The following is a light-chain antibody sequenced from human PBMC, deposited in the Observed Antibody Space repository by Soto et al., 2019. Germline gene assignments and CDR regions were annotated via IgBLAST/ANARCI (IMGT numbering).Light chain of an antibody. Sequence: QSVLTQPPSASGTPGQRVTISCSGSSSNIGSNYVYWYQQLPGTVPKLLIYRNNQRPSGVPDRFSGSKSGTSASLAISGLRSDDEADYYCAAWDDSLSGYDFGTGTKVTVL. V-gene: IGLV1-47*01. CDR3: AAWDDSLSGYD. J-gene: IGLJ1*01. CDR1: SSNIGSNY. CDR2: RNN.